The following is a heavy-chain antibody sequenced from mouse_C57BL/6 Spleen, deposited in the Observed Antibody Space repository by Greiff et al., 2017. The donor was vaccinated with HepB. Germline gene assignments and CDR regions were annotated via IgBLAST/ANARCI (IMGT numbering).Heavy chain of an antibody. CDR2: IDPSDSYT. Sequence: VQLQQPGAELVKPGASVKLSCKASGYTFTSYWMHWVKQRPGQGLEWIGEIDPSDSYTNYNQKFKGKSTLTVDKSSSTAYMQLSSLTSEDSAVYYCARRGTSYAMDYWGQGTSVTVSS. D-gene: IGHD3-3*01. CDR3: ARRGTSYAMDY. J-gene: IGHJ4*01. V-gene: IGHV1-69*01. CDR1: GYTFTSYW.